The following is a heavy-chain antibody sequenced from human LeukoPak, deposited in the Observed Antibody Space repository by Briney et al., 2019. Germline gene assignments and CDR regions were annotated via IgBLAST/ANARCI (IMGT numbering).Heavy chain of an antibody. CDR3: ATEGGLPRIFDI. CDR1: GYTLTELS. D-gene: IGHD1-26*01. CDR2: FDPEDGET. V-gene: IGHV1-24*01. J-gene: IGHJ3*02. Sequence: ASVKVSCKVSGYTLTELSMHWVRQAPGKGLEWMGGFDPEDGETIYAQKFQGRVTMTEDTSTDTAYMELSSLRSEDTAVYYCATEGGLPRIFDIWGQGTMVTVSS.